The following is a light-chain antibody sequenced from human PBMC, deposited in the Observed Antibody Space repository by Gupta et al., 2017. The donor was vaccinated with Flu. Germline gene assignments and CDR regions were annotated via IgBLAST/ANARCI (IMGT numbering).Light chain of an antibody. J-gene: IGKJ1*01. CDR1: QSVSSSY. CDR3: QQDGSSPRT. V-gene: IGKV3-20*01. Sequence: EIVLTQSPGTLSLSPGERATPSCRACQSVSSSYLAWYQQKPGQAPRLLSYGASSRATGIPDRFSGSGSGTDFTLTISRLEPEEFAVYYCQQDGSSPRTFGQGTRVEIK. CDR2: GAS.